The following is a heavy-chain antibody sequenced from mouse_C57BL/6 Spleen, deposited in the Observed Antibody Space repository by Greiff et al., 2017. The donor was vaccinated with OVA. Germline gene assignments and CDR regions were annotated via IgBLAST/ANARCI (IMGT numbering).Heavy chain of an antibody. Sequence: EVKLVESGGGLVQPGGSLSLSCAASGFTFTDYYMSWVRQPPGKALEWLGFIRNKANGYTTEYSASVKGRFTISRDNSQSILYLQMNALRAEDSATYYCARETYGNFDYWGQGTTLTVSS. CDR1: GFTFTDYY. D-gene: IGHD1-1*01. V-gene: IGHV7-3*01. CDR2: IRNKANGYTT. CDR3: ARETYGNFDY. J-gene: IGHJ2*01.